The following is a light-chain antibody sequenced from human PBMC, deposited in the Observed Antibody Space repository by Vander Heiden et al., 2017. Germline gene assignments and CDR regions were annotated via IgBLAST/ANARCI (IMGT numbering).Light chain of an antibody. Sequence: DIQMTHSPSSLSASVGDRVTITCRASQGISNYLAWYQQKPGKGPKLLIYAASTLKSGVPSRFSGSGSGTDFTLTISSLQPEDVATYYCQKDNSAPQTFGQGTKVEIK. V-gene: IGKV1-27*01. CDR3: QKDNSAPQT. CDR2: AAS. CDR1: QGISNY. J-gene: IGKJ1*01.